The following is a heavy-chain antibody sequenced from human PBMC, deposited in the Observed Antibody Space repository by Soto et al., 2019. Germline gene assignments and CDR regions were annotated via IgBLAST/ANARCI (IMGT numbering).Heavy chain of an antibody. Sequence: GGSLRLSCAASGFTFSSYWMSWVRQAPGKGLEWVANIKQDGSEKYYVDSVKGRFTISRDNAKNSLYLQMNSLRAEGTAVYYCARLEWLLREPDFDYWGQGTLVTVSS. CDR1: GFTFSSYW. V-gene: IGHV3-7*05. J-gene: IGHJ4*02. CDR2: IKQDGSEK. D-gene: IGHD3-3*01. CDR3: ARLEWLLREPDFDY.